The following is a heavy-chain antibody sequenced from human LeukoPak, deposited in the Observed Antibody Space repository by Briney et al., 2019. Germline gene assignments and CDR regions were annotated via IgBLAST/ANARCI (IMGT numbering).Heavy chain of an antibody. Sequence: SETLSLTCTVSGASISSYCWSWIRQPPGKGLEWIGYIYYSGSTNYNPSLKSRVTISVDMSKNQLSLKLSSVTAADTAVYYCARDARQVYGSGSYYTGNYYYYYMDVWGKGTTVTISS. CDR1: GASISSYC. D-gene: IGHD3-10*01. V-gene: IGHV4-59*12. CDR2: IYYSGST. CDR3: ARDARQVYGSGSYYTGNYYYYYMDV. J-gene: IGHJ6*03.